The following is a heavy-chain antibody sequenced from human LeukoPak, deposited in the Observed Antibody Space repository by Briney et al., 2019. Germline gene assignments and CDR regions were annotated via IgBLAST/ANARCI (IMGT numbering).Heavy chain of an antibody. J-gene: IGHJ4*02. CDR3: GRGLQDRSWYGAH. D-gene: IGHD6-13*01. CDR1: GFTFSDYT. V-gene: IGHV3-30*04. CDR2: LPPDGSYQ. Sequence: PGGSLRLSCAASGFTFSDYTMQWVRQAPGKGLEWVALLPPDGSYQYYADSLKGRFTIARDNFKNALYLQMNSLRLEDTSVYYWGRGLQDRSWYGAHWGQGTLLSAAS.